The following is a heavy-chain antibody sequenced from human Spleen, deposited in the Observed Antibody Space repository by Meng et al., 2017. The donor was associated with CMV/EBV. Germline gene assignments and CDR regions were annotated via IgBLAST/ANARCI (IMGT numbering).Heavy chain of an antibody. J-gene: IGHJ5*02. CDR2: IIP. Sequence: SCKASGYPFNTYTITWVRQAPGQGLEWMGGIIPNSARKFRGRLTITMDTPTSTIYMELRNLTSEDTAVYYCAREQCSTKGCYNWLDPWGQGTLVTVSS. V-gene: IGHV1-69*16. CDR1: GYPFNTYT. D-gene: IGHD2-2*01. CDR3: AREQCSTKGCYNWLDP.